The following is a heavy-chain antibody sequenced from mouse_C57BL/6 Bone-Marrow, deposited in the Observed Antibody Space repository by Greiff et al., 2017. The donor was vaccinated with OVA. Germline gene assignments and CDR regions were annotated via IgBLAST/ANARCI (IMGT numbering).Heavy chain of an antibody. CDR2: IDPETGGT. Sequence: VQLQESGAELVRPGASVTLSCKASGYTFTDYEMHWVKQTPVHGLEWIGAIDPETGGTAYNQKFKGKAILTADKSSSTAYMELRSLTSEDSAVFYCTRYYYDSSYGYWGQGTTLTVSS. CDR3: TRYYYDSSYGY. D-gene: IGHD1-1*01. CDR1: GYTFTDYE. V-gene: IGHV1-15*01. J-gene: IGHJ2*01.